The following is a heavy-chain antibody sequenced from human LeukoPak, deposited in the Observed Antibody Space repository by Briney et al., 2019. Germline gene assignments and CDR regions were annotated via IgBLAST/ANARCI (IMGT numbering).Heavy chain of an antibody. Sequence: KASETLSLTCTVSGGSISSGGYYWSWIRQHPGKGLEWIGYIYYSGSTYYNPSLKSRVTISVDTSKNQFSLKLSSVTAADTAVYYCARFSTTTVVTQQSVRYAFDIWGQGTMVTVSS. J-gene: IGHJ3*02. D-gene: IGHD4-23*01. CDR2: IYYSGST. V-gene: IGHV4-31*03. CDR1: GGSISSGGYY. CDR3: ARFSTTTVVTQQSVRYAFDI.